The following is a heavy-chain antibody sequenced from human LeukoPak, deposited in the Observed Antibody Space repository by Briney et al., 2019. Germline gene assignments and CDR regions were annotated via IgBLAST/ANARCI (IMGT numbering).Heavy chain of an antibody. V-gene: IGHV3-53*05. Sequence: GGSLRLSCSASGFTVSSDYMSWVRQAPGKGLEWVSVIYSGGSTYYADSVKGRFTISRDKSKNTVYLQMNSLRFEDTAMYYCARNWFDPWGQGTLVTVSS. J-gene: IGHJ5*02. CDR2: IYSGGST. CDR1: GFTVSSDY. CDR3: ARNWFDP.